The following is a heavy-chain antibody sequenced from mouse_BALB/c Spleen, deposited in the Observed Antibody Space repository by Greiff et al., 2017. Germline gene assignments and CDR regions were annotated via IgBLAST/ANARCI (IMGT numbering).Heavy chain of an antibody. Sequence: QVQLQQSGPGLVQPSQSLSITCTVSGFSLTSYGVHWVRQSPGKGLEWLGVIWSGGSTDYNAAFISRLSISKDNSKSQVFFKMNSLQANDTAIYYCASYYRYHYYAMDYWGQGTSVTVSS. CDR1: GFSLTSYG. J-gene: IGHJ4*01. CDR2: IWSGGST. V-gene: IGHV2-2*02. CDR3: ASYYRYHYYAMDY. D-gene: IGHD2-14*01.